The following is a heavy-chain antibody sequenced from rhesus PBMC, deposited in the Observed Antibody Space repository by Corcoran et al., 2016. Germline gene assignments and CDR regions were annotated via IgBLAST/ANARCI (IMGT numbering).Heavy chain of an antibody. CDR1: GSSISSGYG. V-gene: IGHV4-122*02. J-gene: IGHJ1*01. D-gene: IGHD1-20*01. Sequence: QLQLQESGPGLVNPSETLSLTCAVSGSSISSGYGWSWIRQPPGKRLEWIGYISYSGSTNYNPSLQSRVTISRDTSKNQFSLKLSSVTAADTAVYYCARRSWNNDFEFWGQGALVTVSS. CDR2: ISYSGST. CDR3: ARRSWNNDFEF.